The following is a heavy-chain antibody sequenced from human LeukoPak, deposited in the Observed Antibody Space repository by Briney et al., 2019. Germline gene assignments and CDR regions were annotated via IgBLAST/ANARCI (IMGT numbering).Heavy chain of an antibody. J-gene: IGHJ3*02. D-gene: IGHD3-22*01. CDR1: GYSFTSYW. CDR3: ARRDEDYYDSSGYNDAFDI. Sequence: GESLKISCKGSGYSFTSYWIGWVRQMPGKGLEWMGIIYPGDSDTRYSPSFQGQVTISADKSISTAYLQWSSLKASDTAMYYCARRDEDYYDSSGYNDAFDIWGQGTMVTVSS. V-gene: IGHV5-51*01. CDR2: IYPGDSDT.